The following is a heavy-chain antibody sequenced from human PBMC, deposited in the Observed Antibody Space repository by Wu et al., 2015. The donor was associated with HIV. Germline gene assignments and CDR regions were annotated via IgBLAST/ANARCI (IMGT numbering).Heavy chain of an antibody. Sequence: QVHLVQSGAEMKRPGASVKVSCKASEDTFTDYNIHWVRQAPGQGLEWMGWLNPNTGDTNNAREFQGRLTMTWDTSINTANMDLRRLMSDDTAFYYCARSGDHNQFDSSGYLVGAFDMWGQGTLVTVSS. J-gene: IGHJ3*02. CDR1: EDTFTDYN. V-gene: IGHV1-2*02. D-gene: IGHD3-22*01. CDR2: LNPNTGDT. CDR3: ARSGDHNQFDSSGYLVGAFDM.